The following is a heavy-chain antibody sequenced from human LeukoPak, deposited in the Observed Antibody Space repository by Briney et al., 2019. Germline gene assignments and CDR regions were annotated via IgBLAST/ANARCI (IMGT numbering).Heavy chain of an antibody. CDR3: AREGRSGWYYFDY. CDR2: IRSKANSYAT. V-gene: IGHV3-73*01. D-gene: IGHD6-19*01. J-gene: IGHJ4*02. Sequence: GGSLRLSCAASGFTFSGSAMHWVRQASGKGLEWVGRIRSKANSYATAYAASVKGRFTISRDDSKNTAYLQMNSLRAEDTAVYYCAREGRSGWYYFDYWGQGTLVTVSS. CDR1: GFTFSGSA.